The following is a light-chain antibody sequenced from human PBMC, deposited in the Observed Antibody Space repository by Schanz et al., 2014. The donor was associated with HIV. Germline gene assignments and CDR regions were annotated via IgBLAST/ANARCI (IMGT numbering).Light chain of an antibody. CDR1: SSDVGSYNL. J-gene: IGLJ2*01. CDR3: QSYDSALSYVV. V-gene: IGLV2-14*02. CDR2: EGS. Sequence: QSALTQPASVSGSPGQSITISCTGTSSDVGSYNLVSWFQHHPGKAPKLMIYEGSKRPSGVPDRFSGSKSGTSASLAISGLQSEDEADYHCQSYDSALSYVVFGGGTKLT.